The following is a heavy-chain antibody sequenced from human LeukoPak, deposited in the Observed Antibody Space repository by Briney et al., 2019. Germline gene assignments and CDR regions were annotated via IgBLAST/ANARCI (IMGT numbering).Heavy chain of an antibody. CDR1: GFTLSSYA. Sequence: GGSLRLSCTASGFTLSSYALHWVRQAPGKGLEWVAVIWYDGSNKYYADSVKGRFTISRDNSKNTLYLQMNSLRAEDTAVYYCARDYDFWGNNWFDPWGQGALVTVSS. D-gene: IGHD3/OR15-3a*01. CDR3: ARDYDFWGNNWFDP. CDR2: IWYDGSNK. J-gene: IGHJ5*02. V-gene: IGHV3-33*08.